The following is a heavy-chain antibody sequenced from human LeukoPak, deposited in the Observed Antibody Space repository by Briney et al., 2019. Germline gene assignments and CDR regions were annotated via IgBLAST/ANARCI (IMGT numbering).Heavy chain of an antibody. CDR2: ISAYNGNT. Sequence: AVTVSCKASGYTFTSYGISWVRQPPAQGLEWMGWISAYNGNTNYAQKLQDRVTMTTDTYTSTAYMELKSLRSGDTAVYYCARDPGGWYYSDYYFDYWGQGTRVTVSS. CDR1: GYTFTSYG. J-gene: IGHJ4*02. V-gene: IGHV1-18*01. CDR3: ARDPGGWYYSDYYFDY. D-gene: IGHD6-19*01.